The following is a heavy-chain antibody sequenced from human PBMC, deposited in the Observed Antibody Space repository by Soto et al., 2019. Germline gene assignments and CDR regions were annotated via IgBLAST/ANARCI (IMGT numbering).Heavy chain of an antibody. V-gene: IGHV4-34*01. Sequence: QVQLQQWGAGLLKPSETLSLTCAVYGGSFSDYYWSWIRQPPGKGLEWIGEINHSGSTNYSPSLKSRVTMSVDTSRKQFSLKLTSVTAADTAVYYCAGGANWGFDWGQGTLVTVSS. CDR2: INHSGST. J-gene: IGHJ4*02. CDR3: AGGANWGFD. D-gene: IGHD7-27*01. CDR1: GGSFSDYY.